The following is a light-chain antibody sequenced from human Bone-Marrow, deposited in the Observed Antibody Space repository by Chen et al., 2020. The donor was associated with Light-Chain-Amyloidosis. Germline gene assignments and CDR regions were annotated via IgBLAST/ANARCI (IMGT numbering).Light chain of an antibody. CDR1: SSNIGKSY. CDR3: GTWDYSLSVFV. J-gene: IGLJ1*01. CDR2: DND. V-gene: IGLV1-51*01. Sequence: QSVLTQPPSVSAAPGQTVTISCSGSSSNIGKSYVSWYQQFPGTAPKLLIYDNDKRPSGIPDRFSGSKSGTSATLGITGRQTGDEADYYCGTWDYSLSVFVFGTGTEVTVL.